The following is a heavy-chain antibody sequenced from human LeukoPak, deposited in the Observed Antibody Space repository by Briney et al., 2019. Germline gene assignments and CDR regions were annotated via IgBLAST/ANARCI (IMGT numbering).Heavy chain of an antibody. Sequence: SETLSLTCTVSGGSISSSYYWGWIRQPPGKGLEWIGSIYYSGSTYYNPSLKSRVTISVDTSKNQFSLKLSSVTAADTAVYYCARWNWLPDYWGQGTLVTVSS. CDR1: GGSISSSYY. J-gene: IGHJ4*02. D-gene: IGHD3-9*01. CDR3: ARWNWLPDY. CDR2: IYYSGST. V-gene: IGHV4-39*01.